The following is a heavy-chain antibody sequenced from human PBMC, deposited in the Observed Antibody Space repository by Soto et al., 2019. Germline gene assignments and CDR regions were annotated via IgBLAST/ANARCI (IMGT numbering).Heavy chain of an antibody. J-gene: IGHJ4*02. CDR3: ARDTGGRSSGWYGDY. V-gene: IGHV1-18*01. CDR2: ISAYNGNT. Sequence: ASVKVSCKASGYTFTSYGISWVRQAPGQGLEWMGWISAYNGNTNYAQKLQGRVTMTTDTSTSTAYMELRSLRSDDTAVYYCARDTGGRSSGWYGDYWGQGTLVTVSS. D-gene: IGHD6-19*01. CDR1: GYTFTSYG.